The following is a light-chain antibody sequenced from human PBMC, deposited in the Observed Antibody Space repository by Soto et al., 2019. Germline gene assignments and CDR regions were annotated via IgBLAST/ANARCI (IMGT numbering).Light chain of an antibody. CDR3: QQYYSYPLLT. Sequence: AIRMTQSPSSFSASTGDRVTITCRASQGISSYLAWYQQKPGKAPKLLIYAASTLQSGVPSRFSGSGSGTDFTLTISCLQSADFATYYCQQYYSYPLLTFGAGPKVDIK. CDR2: AAS. CDR1: QGISSY. J-gene: IGKJ4*01. V-gene: IGKV1-8*01.